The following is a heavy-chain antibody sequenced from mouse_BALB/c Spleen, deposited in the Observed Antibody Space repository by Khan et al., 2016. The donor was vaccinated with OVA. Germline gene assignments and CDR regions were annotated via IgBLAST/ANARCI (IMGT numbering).Heavy chain of an antibody. CDR3: TRRGYFRDFDY. Sequence: VQLQQSGAELVRPGALVRLSCKASGFNIKDFYIHWVKQRPEQGREWIGWIYPENGNTIYDQKFKGKASIKADTSSNKAYLQLSSLTSDDTSFYSCTRRGYFRDFDYWGQGTTLTVSS. D-gene: IGHD2-12*01. CDR1: GFNIKDFY. CDR2: IYPENGNT. V-gene: IGHV14-1*02. J-gene: IGHJ2*01.